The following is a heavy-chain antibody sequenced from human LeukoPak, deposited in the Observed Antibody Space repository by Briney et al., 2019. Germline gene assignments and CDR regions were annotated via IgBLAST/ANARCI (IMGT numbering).Heavy chain of an antibody. D-gene: IGHD6-19*01. CDR1: GYTFTSYG. CDR2: ISAYNGNT. J-gene: IGHJ4*02. V-gene: IGHV1-18*01. CDR3: ARDSGNIAVAGVGY. Sequence: ASVKVSCKASGYTFTSYGISWVRQAPGQGLEWMGWISAYNGNTNYAQKLQGRVTMTTDTSTSTAYMELRSLRSGDTAVYYCARDSGNIAVAGVGYWGQGTLVTVSS.